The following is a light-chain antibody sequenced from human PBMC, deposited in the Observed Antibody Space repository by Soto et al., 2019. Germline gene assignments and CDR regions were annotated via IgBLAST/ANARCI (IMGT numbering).Light chain of an antibody. CDR1: QCISSY. J-gene: IGKJ3*01. CDR3: QQYYSYSFT. CDR2: AAS. V-gene: IGKV1-8*01. Sequence: AIRMTQSPSSLSASTGDRVTITCRASQCISSYLAWYQQKPGKAPKLLIYAASTLQSGVPSRFSGSGSGTDFTLTISCLQSEDFATYYCQQYYSYSFTFGPGTKVDI.